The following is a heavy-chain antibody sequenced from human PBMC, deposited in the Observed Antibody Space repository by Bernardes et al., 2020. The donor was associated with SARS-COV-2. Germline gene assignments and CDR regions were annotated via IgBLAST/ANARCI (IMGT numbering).Heavy chain of an antibody. CDR2: ISWNSGSI. Sequence: GGSLRLSCAASGFTFDDYAMHWVRQAPGKGLEWVSGISWNSGSIGYADSVKGRFTISRDNAKNSLYLQMNSLRAEDTALYYCAKDIGGGGEWLVLWGKGTLVTVSS. CDR1: GFTFDDYA. CDR3: AKDIGGGGEWLVL. D-gene: IGHD6-19*01. J-gene: IGHJ4*02. V-gene: IGHV3-9*01.